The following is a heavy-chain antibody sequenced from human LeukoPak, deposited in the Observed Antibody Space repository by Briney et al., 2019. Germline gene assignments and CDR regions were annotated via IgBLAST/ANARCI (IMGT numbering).Heavy chain of an antibody. J-gene: IGHJ4*02. CDR3: ARHGQNDGYPLDY. D-gene: IGHD5-24*01. Sequence: SETLSLTCTVSGGSISGYYWSWLRQPPGKGLEWIAYIHYSGSTNYNPPLKSRLTISVDTSKNQLSLKLNSVTDADTAVYYCARHGQNDGYPLDYWGQGTLVSVSS. CDR2: IHYSGST. V-gene: IGHV4-59*08. CDR1: GGSISGYY.